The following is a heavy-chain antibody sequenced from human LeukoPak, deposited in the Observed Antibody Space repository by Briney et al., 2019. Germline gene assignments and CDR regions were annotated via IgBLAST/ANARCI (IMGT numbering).Heavy chain of an antibody. CDR2: IIPILGKA. Sequence: SVKVSCKASGGTFSSYAISWVRQAPGQGLEWMGRIIPILGKANYAQKFQGRVTITADKSTSTAYMELSSLRSEDTAVYYCARGAGWLLNYYYYGMDVWGQGTTVTVSS. J-gene: IGHJ6*02. CDR1: GGTFSSYA. V-gene: IGHV1-69*04. D-gene: IGHD5-24*01. CDR3: ARGAGWLLNYYYYGMDV.